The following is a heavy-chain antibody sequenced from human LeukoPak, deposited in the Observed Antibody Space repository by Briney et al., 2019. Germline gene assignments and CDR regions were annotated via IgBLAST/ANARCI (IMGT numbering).Heavy chain of an antibody. V-gene: IGHV3-23*01. CDR2: ISGSGGST. CDR1: GFTFSSYA. J-gene: IGHJ4*02. CDR3: AKDYGSGSYDDPFDY. D-gene: IGHD3-10*01. Sequence: GGSLRLSCAASGFTFSSYAMSWVRQAPGKGMEWVSAISGSGGSTYYADSVKGRFTISRDNSKNTLYLQMNSLRAGDTAVYYCAKDYGSGSYDDPFDYWGQGTLVTVSS.